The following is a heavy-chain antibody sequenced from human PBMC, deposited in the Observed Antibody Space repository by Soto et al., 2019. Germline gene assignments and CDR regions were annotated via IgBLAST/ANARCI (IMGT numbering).Heavy chain of an antibody. CDR3: ARCHFSVGILTGYYNDYYYYGMDV. J-gene: IGHJ6*02. CDR2: INAGNRYT. D-gene: IGHD3-9*01. Sequence: ASVKVSCKASGYTFSSCGMHWVRQAPGQRLEWMGWINAGNRYTKYSQKFQGRATITRDTSASTAYLELTSLRSEDTAVYYCARCHFSVGILTGYYNDYYYYGMDVWGQGTTVTVPS. CDR1: GYTFSSCG. V-gene: IGHV1-3*01.